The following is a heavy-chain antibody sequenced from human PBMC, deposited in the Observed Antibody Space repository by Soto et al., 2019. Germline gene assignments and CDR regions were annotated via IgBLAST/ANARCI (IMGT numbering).Heavy chain of an antibody. D-gene: IGHD1-7*01. V-gene: IGHV4-31*03. CDR2: IYYSGST. CDR3: ARHPTLELAPFDY. Sequence: KPSETLSLTCTVSGGSISSGGYYWSWIRQHPGKGLEWIGYIYYSGSTYYNPSLKSRVTISVDTSKNQFSLKLSSVTAADTAVYYCARHPTLELAPFDYWGQGTLVTVS. CDR1: GGSISSGGYY. J-gene: IGHJ4*02.